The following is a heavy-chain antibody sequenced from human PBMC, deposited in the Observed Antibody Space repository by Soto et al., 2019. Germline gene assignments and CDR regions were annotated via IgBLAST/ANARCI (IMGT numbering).Heavy chain of an antibody. Sequence: SETLSLTCTVSGGSISSYYWSWIRQPPGKGLEWIGYIYYSGNTNYNPSLKSRVTISVDTSKNQFSLKLSSVTAADTAVYYCARERDLWDAFDIWGQGTMVTVSS. V-gene: IGHV4-59*01. CDR2: IYYSGNT. J-gene: IGHJ3*02. CDR1: GGSISSYY. D-gene: IGHD3-10*01. CDR3: ARERDLWDAFDI.